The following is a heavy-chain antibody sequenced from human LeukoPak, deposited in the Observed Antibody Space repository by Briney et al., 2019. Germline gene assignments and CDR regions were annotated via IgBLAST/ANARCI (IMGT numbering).Heavy chain of an antibody. CDR3: ARGDFYDTRPPGVFDY. J-gene: IGHJ4*02. Sequence: PGGSLRLSCAASGFTFSSYSMNWVRQAPGKGLEWVSSISSSSSYIYYADSVKGRFTISRDNAKNSLYLQMNSLRAEDTAVYYCARGDFYDTRPPGVFDYWGQGTLVTVSS. D-gene: IGHD3-22*01. V-gene: IGHV3-21*01. CDR2: ISSSSSYI. CDR1: GFTFSSYS.